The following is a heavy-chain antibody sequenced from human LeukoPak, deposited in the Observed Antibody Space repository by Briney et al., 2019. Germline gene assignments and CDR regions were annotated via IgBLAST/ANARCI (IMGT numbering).Heavy chain of an antibody. V-gene: IGHV1-18*01. CDR1: GYNFINYG. J-gene: IGHJ4*02. CDR2: ISTYNGNS. Sequence: ASVKVSCKASGYNFINYGISWLRQAPGQGLDWMGWISTYNGNSIYAQKFQGRVTMTTDTSTSTGYMDLRSLTSDDTAVYYCARVARTAVGIRYYFDEWGQGTLVSVSS. CDR3: ARVARTAVGIRYYFDE. D-gene: IGHD1-14*01.